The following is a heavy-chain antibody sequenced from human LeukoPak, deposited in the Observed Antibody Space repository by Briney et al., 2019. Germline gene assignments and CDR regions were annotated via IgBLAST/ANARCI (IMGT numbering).Heavy chain of an antibody. J-gene: IGHJ6*04. CDR3: ARVPGPGEGSGSYYYGMDV. CDR1: GGSISSGGYY. Sequence: SETLSLTCTVSGGSISSGGYYWSWIRQHRGKGLEWIGYIYYSGSTYYNPSLKSRVTISVDTSKNQFSLKLSSVTAADTAVYYCARVPGPGEGSGSYYYGMDVWGKGTTVTVSS. V-gene: IGHV4-31*03. CDR2: IYYSGST. D-gene: IGHD3-10*01.